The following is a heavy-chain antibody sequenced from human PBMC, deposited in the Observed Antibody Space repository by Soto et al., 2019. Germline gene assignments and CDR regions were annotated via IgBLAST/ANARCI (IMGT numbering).Heavy chain of an antibody. CDR1: PFTLTRYS. J-gene: IGHJ4*02. V-gene: IGHV3-21*06. CDR2: ISSTTNYI. D-gene: IGHD1-26*01. CDR3: ARECEELTQNFGY. Sequence: GGSLRLSCAASPFTLTRYSMNSVRPAPGKGLEWVSSISSTTNYIYYGDSMKGRFTISIDNAKNSLYPEMHSLRAEDTAVHYSARECEELTQNFGYWGQETLV.